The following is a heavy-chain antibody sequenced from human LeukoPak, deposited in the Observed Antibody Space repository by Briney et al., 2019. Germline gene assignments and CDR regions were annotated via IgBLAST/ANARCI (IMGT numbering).Heavy chain of an antibody. D-gene: IGHD4-11*01. CDR1: GGTFSSYA. CDR2: IIPIFGTA. CDR3: ASSTVTTAALDY. J-gene: IGHJ4*02. Sequence: SVKVSCKASGGTFSSYAISWVRQAPGQGLEWMGGIIPIFGTANYAQKFQGRVTITADESTSTAYMELSSLRSEDTAVYYCASSTVTTAALDYWGQGTLVTVSS. V-gene: IGHV1-69*13.